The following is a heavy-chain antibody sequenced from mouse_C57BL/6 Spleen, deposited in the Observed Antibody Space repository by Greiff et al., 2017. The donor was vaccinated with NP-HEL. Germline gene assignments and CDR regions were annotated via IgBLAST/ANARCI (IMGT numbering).Heavy chain of an antibody. CDR1: GFTFSDYG. CDR2: ISSGSSTI. CDR3: ARIYYGNWDY. D-gene: IGHD2-1*01. J-gene: IGHJ2*01. V-gene: IGHV5-17*01. Sequence: EVKLVESGGGLVKPGGSLKLSCAASGFTFSDYGMHWVRQAPEKGLEWVAYISSGSSTIYYADTVKGRFTISRDNAKNTLFLQMTSLRSEDTAMYYCARIYYGNWDYWGHSTTLTVSS.